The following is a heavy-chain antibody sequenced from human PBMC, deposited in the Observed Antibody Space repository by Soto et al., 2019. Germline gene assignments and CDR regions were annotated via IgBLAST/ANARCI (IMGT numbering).Heavy chain of an antibody. CDR2: INHSGST. Sequence: QVQLQQWGAGLLKPSETLSLTCAVYGGSFSGYYWSWIRPPPGKGLEWIGEINHSGSTNYNPSLKSRVTISVDTSKNQVSLKLSSVTAADTAVYYCASRRITIFGVADDAFDIWGQGTMVTVSS. CDR3: ASRRITIFGVADDAFDI. CDR1: GGSFSGYY. J-gene: IGHJ3*02. V-gene: IGHV4-34*01. D-gene: IGHD3-3*01.